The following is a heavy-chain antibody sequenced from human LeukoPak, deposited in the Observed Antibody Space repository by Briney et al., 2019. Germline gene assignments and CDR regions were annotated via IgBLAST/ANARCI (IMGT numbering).Heavy chain of an antibody. CDR2: INPNTGGT. Sequence: AAVKVSCKASGYTFTGYYIHWVRQAPGQGLEWMGFINPNTGGTSYAQKFQARVTMTRDTSISTAYMELSGLRSGDTAVYYCARDTTRDNWFDHWGQGTLVTVSS. V-gene: IGHV1-2*02. CDR1: GYTFTGYY. CDR3: ARDTTRDNWFDH. J-gene: IGHJ5*02. D-gene: IGHD1-26*01.